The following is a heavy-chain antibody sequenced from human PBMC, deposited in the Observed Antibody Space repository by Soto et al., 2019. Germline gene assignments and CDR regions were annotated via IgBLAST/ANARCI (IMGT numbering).Heavy chain of an antibody. CDR1: GFTFNNYA. J-gene: IGHJ4*02. V-gene: IGHV3-23*01. CDR2: ISGTGGGT. CDR3: AKDRLGGNFDY. Sequence: GSLRLSCAASGFTFNNYAMNWVRQAPGKGLEWVATISGTGGGTYYADSVKGRFTISRDNSKNTLYLQMNSLRVEDTAVYYCAKDRLGGNFDYWGQGTQVTVSS.